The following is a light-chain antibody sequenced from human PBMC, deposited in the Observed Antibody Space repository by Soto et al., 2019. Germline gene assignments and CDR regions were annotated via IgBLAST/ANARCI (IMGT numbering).Light chain of an antibody. Sequence: EIVITQSAATLSVSPGERATLSCRASQSVSSNLAWYQQKPGQAPRLLIYGASTRATGIPARFSGSGSGTEFTLTISSLQSEDFAVYYCQQYNNWLRTFGQGTRLEIK. CDR1: QSVSSN. V-gene: IGKV3-15*01. CDR2: GAS. CDR3: QQYNNWLRT. J-gene: IGKJ5*01.